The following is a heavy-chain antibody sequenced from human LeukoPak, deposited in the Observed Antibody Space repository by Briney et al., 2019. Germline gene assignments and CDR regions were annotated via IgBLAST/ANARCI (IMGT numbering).Heavy chain of an antibody. V-gene: IGHV3-66*01. CDR1: GFTVSSNY. CDR3: AREILSITMVRGVIES. Sequence: GGSLRLSCAASGFTVSSNYMSWVRQAPGKGLEWVSVIYSGGSTYYADSVKGRFTISRDNSKNTLYLQMNSLRAEDTAVYYCAREILSITMVRGVIESWGQGTLVTVSS. CDR2: IYSGGST. J-gene: IGHJ4*02. D-gene: IGHD3-10*01.